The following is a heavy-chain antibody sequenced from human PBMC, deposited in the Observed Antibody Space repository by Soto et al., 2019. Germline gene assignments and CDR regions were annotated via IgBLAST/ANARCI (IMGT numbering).Heavy chain of an antibody. CDR2: ISYDGSNK. V-gene: IGHV3-30-3*01. Sequence: QVQLVESGGGVVQPGRSLRLSCVASGFTFSSYAMHWVRQAPGKGLEWVAVISYDGSNKYYADSMKGRFTISRDNSKNKLYLQMNSLRAEDTAVHYCARGGTYYYDSSGYYFDYWGQGTLVTVSS. CDR3: ARGGTYYYDSSGYYFDY. D-gene: IGHD3-22*01. J-gene: IGHJ4*02. CDR1: GFTFSSYA.